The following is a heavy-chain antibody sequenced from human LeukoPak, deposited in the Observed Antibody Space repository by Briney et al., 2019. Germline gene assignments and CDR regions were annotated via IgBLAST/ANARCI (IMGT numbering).Heavy chain of an antibody. CDR2: ISSSSSYI. D-gene: IGHD6-13*01. V-gene: IGHV3-21*01. J-gene: IGHJ5*02. CDR3: ASVGYSSSCGLDP. Sequence: PGGSLRLSCAASGFTFSSYSMNWVRQAPGKGLEWVSSISSSSSYIYYADSVKGRFTISRDNAKNSLYLQMNSLRAEDTAVYYCASVGYSSSCGLDPWGQGTLVTVSS. CDR1: GFTFSSYS.